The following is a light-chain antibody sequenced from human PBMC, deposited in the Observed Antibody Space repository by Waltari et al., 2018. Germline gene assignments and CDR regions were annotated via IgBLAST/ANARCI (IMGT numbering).Light chain of an antibody. Sequence: QSALTQPASVSVSPGQSITISCTGTSSDVGGYNYVSWYQQRPGKAPKVMIYDVSYRPSGVSNRFSGSKSGNTASLTISGLQAEDEADYYCASYTSSSTWVFGGGTKLTVL. CDR3: ASYTSSSTWV. J-gene: IGLJ3*02. V-gene: IGLV2-14*03. CDR2: DVS. CDR1: SSDVGGYNY.